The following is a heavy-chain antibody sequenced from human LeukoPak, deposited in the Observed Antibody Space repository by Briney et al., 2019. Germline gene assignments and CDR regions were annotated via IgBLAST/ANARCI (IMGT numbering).Heavy chain of an antibody. CDR2: IYYSGST. J-gene: IGHJ4*02. D-gene: IGHD4-17*01. V-gene: IGHV4-39*07. Sequence: PSETLSLTCTVSGGSISSSSYYWGWIRQPPGKGLEWIASIYYSGSTYYNPSLKSRVTISVDTSKNQFSLKLTSVTAADTAVYYCARFLYGDYAFDYWGQGTLVTVSS. CDR1: GGSISSSSYY. CDR3: ARFLYGDYAFDY.